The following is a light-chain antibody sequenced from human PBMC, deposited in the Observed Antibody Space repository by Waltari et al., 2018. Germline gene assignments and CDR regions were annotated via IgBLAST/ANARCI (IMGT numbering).Light chain of an antibody. CDR1: LSIDDS. J-gene: IGKJ2*01. CDR3: QHCGGSPPYT. V-gene: IGKV3-20*01. CDR2: GAS. Sequence: EIVMTQSPATLSVSRGGSATLSCRASLSIDDSLAWYQQKPGHPPRLLIHGASTRDTGIPVRFSGSGSGTDFTLTIDRVEPEDVAVYYCQHCGGSPPYTFGQGTKLKI.